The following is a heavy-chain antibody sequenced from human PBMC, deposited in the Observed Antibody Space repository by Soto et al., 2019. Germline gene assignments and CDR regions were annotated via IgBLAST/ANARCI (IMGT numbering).Heavy chain of an antibody. CDR2: IYYSGST. Sequence: QVQLQESGPGLVKPSQTLSLTCTVSGGSISSGGYYWSWIRQHPGKGLEWIGYIYYSGSTYYNPSLKSRVTISVDTSKNQFSLKLSSVTAADTAVYYCARGDFQWPDWYFDLWGRGTLVTVSS. V-gene: IGHV4-31*03. J-gene: IGHJ2*01. CDR1: GGSISSGGYY. D-gene: IGHD6-19*01. CDR3: ARGDFQWPDWYFDL.